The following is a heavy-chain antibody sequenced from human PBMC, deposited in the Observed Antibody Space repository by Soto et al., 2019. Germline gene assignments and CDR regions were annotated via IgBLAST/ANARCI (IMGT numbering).Heavy chain of an antibody. V-gene: IGHV3-64D*08. D-gene: IGHD6-13*01. CDR2: ISSNGGST. Sequence: GGSLRLSCSASGFTFSSYAMHWVRQAPGKGLEYVSAISSNGGSTYYADSVKGRFTISRDNSKNTLYLQMSSLRAEDTAVYYCVQARQQLYSAFDYWGQGTLVTVSS. CDR1: GFTFSSYA. CDR3: VQARQQLYSAFDY. J-gene: IGHJ4*02.